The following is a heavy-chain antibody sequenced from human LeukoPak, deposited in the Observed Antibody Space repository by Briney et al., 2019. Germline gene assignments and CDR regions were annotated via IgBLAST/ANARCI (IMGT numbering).Heavy chain of an antibody. CDR3: ARAHTSSWYMDY. CDR1: GVSISSYY. J-gene: IGHJ4*02. CDR2: IYYSGST. V-gene: IGHV4-59*01. D-gene: IGHD6-13*01. Sequence: PSETLCLTCSVSGVSISSYYWRWVRPPPGKGLEWIGYIYYSGSTNYNPSLKSRVTISLDTSEKQLSLKLSSVTAADTALCYCARAHTSSWYMDYWGQGTLVTVSS.